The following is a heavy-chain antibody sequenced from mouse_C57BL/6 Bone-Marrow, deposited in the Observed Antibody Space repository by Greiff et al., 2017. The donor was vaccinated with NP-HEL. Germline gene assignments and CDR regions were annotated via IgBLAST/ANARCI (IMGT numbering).Heavy chain of an antibody. V-gene: IGHV1-64*01. D-gene: IGHD1-1*01. Sequence: QVQLKQPGAELVKPGASVKLSCKASGYTFTSYWMHWVKQRPGQGLEWIGMIHPNSGSTNYNEKFKSKATLTVDKSSSTAYMQLSSLTSGDSAVYYCARLGLYGSSSDYWGQGTTLTVSS. CDR2: IHPNSGST. J-gene: IGHJ2*01. CDR1: GYTFTSYW. CDR3: ARLGLYGSSSDY.